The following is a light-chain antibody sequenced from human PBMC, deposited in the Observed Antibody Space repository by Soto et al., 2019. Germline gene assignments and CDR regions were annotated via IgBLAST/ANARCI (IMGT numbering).Light chain of an antibody. V-gene: IGKV1-5*01. J-gene: IGKJ1*01. CDR3: QQYNSYSLWT. CDR2: DAS. Sequence: DIQMTQSPSTLSASVGDRVTITCRASQSISSWLAWYQQKPGKAPKLLIYDASSLESGVPSRFNGSGSGTEFTLTISSLQPDDFATYYCQQYNSYSLWTFGQGTKVDIK. CDR1: QSISSW.